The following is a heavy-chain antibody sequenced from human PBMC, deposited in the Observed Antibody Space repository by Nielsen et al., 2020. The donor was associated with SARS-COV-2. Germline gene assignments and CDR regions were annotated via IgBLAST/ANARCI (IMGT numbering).Heavy chain of an antibody. J-gene: IGHJ6*02. CDR3: ARGPSGIAVAGRYYYYGMDV. D-gene: IGHD6-19*01. CDR1: GGSFSGYY. CDR2: IYYSGST. V-gene: IGHV4-59*13. Sequence: SETLSLTCAVYGGSFSGYYWSWIRQPPGKGLEWIGYIYYSGSTNYNPSLKSRVTISVDTSKNQFSLKLSSVTAADTAVYYCARGPSGIAVAGRYYYYGMDVWGQGTTVTVSS.